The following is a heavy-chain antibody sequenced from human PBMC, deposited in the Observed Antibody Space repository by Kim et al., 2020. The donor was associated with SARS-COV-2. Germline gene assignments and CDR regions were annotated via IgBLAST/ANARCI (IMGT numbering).Heavy chain of an antibody. CDR2: ISGSGGST. D-gene: IGHD3-3*01. J-gene: IGHJ4*02. V-gene: IGHV3-23*01. CDR3: AKQHPPRTDYDFWSGYYTSDYFDY. CDR1: GFTFSSYA. Sequence: GESLKISCAASGFTFSSYAMSWVRQAPGKGLEWVSAISGSGGSTYYADSVKGRFTISRDNSKNTLYLQMNSLRAEDTAVYYCAKQHPPRTDYDFWSGYYTSDYFDYWGQGTLVTVSS.